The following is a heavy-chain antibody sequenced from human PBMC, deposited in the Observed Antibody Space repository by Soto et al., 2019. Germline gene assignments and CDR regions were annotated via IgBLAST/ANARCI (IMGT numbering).Heavy chain of an antibody. Sequence: GASVKVSCKASGYTFTSYDINWVRQATGQGLEWMGWMNPNSGNTGYAQKFQGRVTMTRNTSISTAYMELSSLRSEDTAVYYCARGGAVTMIVVAQGAFDIWGQETMVTVSS. CDR2: MNPNSGNT. D-gene: IGHD3-22*01. V-gene: IGHV1-8*01. CDR3: ARGGAVTMIVVAQGAFDI. CDR1: GYTFTSYD. J-gene: IGHJ3*02.